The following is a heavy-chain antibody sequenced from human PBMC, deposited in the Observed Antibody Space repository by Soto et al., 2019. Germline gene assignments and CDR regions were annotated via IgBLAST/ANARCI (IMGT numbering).Heavy chain of an antibody. V-gene: IGHV4-59*08. CDR3: ARHVDVVVFDAFDI. D-gene: IGHD2-2*01. Sequence: SETLSLTCTVSGGSISSYYWSWIRQPPGKGLEWIGYIYYSGSTNYNPSLKSRVIISVDTSKNQFSLKLSSVTAADTAVYYCARHVDVVVFDAFDIWGQGTMVTVSS. CDR1: GGSISSYY. CDR2: IYYSGST. J-gene: IGHJ3*02.